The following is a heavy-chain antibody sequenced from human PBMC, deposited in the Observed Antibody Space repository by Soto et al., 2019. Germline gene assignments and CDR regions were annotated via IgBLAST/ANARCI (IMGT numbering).Heavy chain of an antibody. CDR1: GYTFTGYY. CDR2: IIPILGIA. J-gene: IGHJ3*02. V-gene: IGHV1-69*04. Sequence: GPSVKVSCKASGYTFTGYYMHWVRQAPGQGLEWMGRIIPILGIANYAQKFQGRVTITADKSTSTAYMELSSLRSEDTAVYYCARGPYSGRNDAFDIWGQGTMVTVSS. CDR3: ARGPYSGRNDAFDI. D-gene: IGHD1-26*01.